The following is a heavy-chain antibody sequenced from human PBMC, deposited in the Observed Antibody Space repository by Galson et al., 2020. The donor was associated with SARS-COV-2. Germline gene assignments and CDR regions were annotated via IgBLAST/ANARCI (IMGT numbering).Heavy chain of an antibody. V-gene: IGHV3-33*01. CDR2: IWYDGSNK. CDR1: GFTFSSYG. D-gene: IGHD3-3*01. CDR3: ARSYYDFWSGMDV. Sequence: GESLKISCAASGFTFSSYGMHWVRQAPGKGLEWVAVIWYDGSNKYYADSVKGRFTISRDNSKNTLYLQMNSLRAEDTAVYYCARSYYDFWSGMDVWGQGTTVTVSS. J-gene: IGHJ6*02.